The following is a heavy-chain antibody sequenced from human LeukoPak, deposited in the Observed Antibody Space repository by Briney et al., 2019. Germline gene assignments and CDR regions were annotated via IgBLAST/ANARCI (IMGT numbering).Heavy chain of an antibody. J-gene: IGHJ6*02. CDR3: ARGESPYYDFWSGYYYYGMDV. Sequence: PSETLSLTCTVSGGSISSYYWSWIRQPPGKGLEWIGYIYYSGSTNYNPSLKSRVTISVDTSKNQFSLKLSSVTAADTAVYYCARGESPYYDFWSGYYYYGMDVWGQGTTVTVSS. CDR1: GGSISSYY. CDR2: IYYSGST. V-gene: IGHV4-59*08. D-gene: IGHD3-3*01.